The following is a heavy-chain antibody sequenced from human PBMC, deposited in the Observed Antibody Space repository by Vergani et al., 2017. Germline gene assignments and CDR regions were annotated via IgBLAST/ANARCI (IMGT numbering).Heavy chain of an antibody. D-gene: IGHD2-2*01. J-gene: IGHJ5*02. CDR1: GFTFDDYA. CDR3: AKGIGRTLDCSSTSCNRSWFDP. V-gene: IGHV3-9*01. Sequence: EVQLVESGGGLVQPGRSLRLSCAASGFTFDDYAMHWVRQAPGKGLEWVSGISWNSGSIGYADSVKGRFTISRGNAKNSLYLQMNSLRAEDTALYYCAKGIGRTLDCSSTSCNRSWFDPWGRGTLVTVSS. CDR2: ISWNSGSI.